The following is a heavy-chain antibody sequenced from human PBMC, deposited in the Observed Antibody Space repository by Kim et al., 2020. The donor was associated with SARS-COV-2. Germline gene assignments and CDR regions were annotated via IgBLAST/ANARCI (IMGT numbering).Heavy chain of an antibody. J-gene: IGHJ4*02. Sequence: KQDRSEKYYVDSVTCRFTITRDNAKNSLYLQMHSLRAEDTAVYYCGRGNDYWCQGTLVSVSS. CDR2: KQDRSEK. D-gene: IGHD2-15*01. CDR3: GRGNDY. V-gene: IGHV3-7*01.